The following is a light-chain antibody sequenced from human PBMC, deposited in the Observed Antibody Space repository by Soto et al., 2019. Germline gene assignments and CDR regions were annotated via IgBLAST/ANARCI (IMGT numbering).Light chain of an antibody. Sequence: AIRMTQSPSSFSASTGDRVTFTCRASQDISSYLAWYQQKPGKPPKLLIYAASTLQSVVPSRFSGSGSGTDFTLTISCLQSENLATYYCQQYYTYTPTFGQGTKLEIK. V-gene: IGKV1-8*01. CDR2: AAS. CDR1: QDISSY. J-gene: IGKJ2*01. CDR3: QQYYTYTPT.